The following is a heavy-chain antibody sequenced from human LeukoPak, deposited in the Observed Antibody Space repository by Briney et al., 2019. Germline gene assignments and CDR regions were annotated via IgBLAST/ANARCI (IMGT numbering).Heavy chain of an antibody. D-gene: IGHD5-18*01. CDR1: GYSFTNYY. CDR3: ARFGGYSYED. Sequence: ASVKASCKASGYSFTNYYMHWVRQAPGQGLEWMGIINPRGGSTTYAQKFQGRVTMTRDTSTSTVYMELSSLRSDDTAVYYCARFGGYSYEDWGQGTLVTVSS. CDR2: INPRGGST. J-gene: IGHJ4*02. V-gene: IGHV1-46*01.